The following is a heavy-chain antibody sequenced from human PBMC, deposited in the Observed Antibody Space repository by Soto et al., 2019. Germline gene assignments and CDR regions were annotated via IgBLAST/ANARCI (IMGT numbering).Heavy chain of an antibody. CDR2: IYHSGGT. V-gene: IGHV4-39*01. D-gene: IGHD6-13*01. CDR1: NGSNRGGSYY. CDR3: ARHVGQQLRYYYYGMDV. Sequence: PSCTLRQTCTVGNGSNRGGSYYWDWVRQPPGKGLEWIATIYHSGGTYYNPALKSRVSMSVDTSTNQFSLNLSSVTAADTAVYYCARHVGQQLRYYYYGMDVWGQGTAVTVSS. J-gene: IGHJ6*02.